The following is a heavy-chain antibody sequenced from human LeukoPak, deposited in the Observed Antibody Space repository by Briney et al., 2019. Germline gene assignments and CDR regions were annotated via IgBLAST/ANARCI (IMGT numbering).Heavy chain of an antibody. D-gene: IGHD6-19*01. Sequence: SETLSLTCTVSGGSISSGGYYWSWIRQPAGKGLEWIGRIYTSGSTNYNPSLKSRVTMSVDTSKNQFSLKLSSVTAADTAVYYCARGNSSGWYFAYWGQGTLVTVSS. V-gene: IGHV4-61*02. CDR3: ARGNSSGWYFAY. CDR2: IYTSGST. J-gene: IGHJ4*02. CDR1: GGSISSGGYY.